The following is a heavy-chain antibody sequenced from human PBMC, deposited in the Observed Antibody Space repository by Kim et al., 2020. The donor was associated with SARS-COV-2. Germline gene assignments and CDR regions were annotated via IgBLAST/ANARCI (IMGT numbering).Heavy chain of an antibody. Sequence: GGSLRLSCAASGFTFSSYGMHWVRQAPGKGLEWVAVISYDGSNKYYADSVKGRFTISRDNSKNTLYLQMNSLRAEDTAVYYCANSAKPAAGKPYYYYGM. V-gene: IGHV3-30*18. CDR2: ISYDGSNK. D-gene: IGHD2-2*01. CDR1: GFTFSSYG. J-gene: IGHJ6*01. CDR3: ANSAKPAAGKPYYYYGM.